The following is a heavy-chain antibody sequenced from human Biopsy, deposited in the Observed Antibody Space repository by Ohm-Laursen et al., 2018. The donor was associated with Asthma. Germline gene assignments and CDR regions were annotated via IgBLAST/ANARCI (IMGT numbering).Heavy chain of an antibody. CDR3: ARAVDYSHYYGIGV. CDR2: ISVYNGNT. CDR1: GYTFNSAG. Sequence: GASVKVSCTTSGYTFNSAGITWVRQAPGQGLEWMGWISVYNGNTKVAQKLQDRVTMITDTSTSTAYMELRSLRPDDTAVYFCARAVDYSHYYGIGVWGQGTTVTVS. J-gene: IGHJ6*02. D-gene: IGHD3-10*01. V-gene: IGHV1-18*01.